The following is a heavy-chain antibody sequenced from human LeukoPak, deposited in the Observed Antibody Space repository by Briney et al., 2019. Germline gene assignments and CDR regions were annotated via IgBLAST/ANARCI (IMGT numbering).Heavy chain of an antibody. D-gene: IGHD1-1*01. J-gene: IGHJ4*02. CDR2: IYTSGST. Sequence: SETLSLTRTVSGGSLSSYYWSWIRQPAGKGLEWIGRIYTSGSTNYNPSLKSRVTMSVDTSKNQFSLKLSSVTAADTAVYYCARHEEPVQFGYWGQGTLVTVSS. CDR1: GGSLSSYY. V-gene: IGHV4-4*07. CDR3: ARHEEPVQFGY.